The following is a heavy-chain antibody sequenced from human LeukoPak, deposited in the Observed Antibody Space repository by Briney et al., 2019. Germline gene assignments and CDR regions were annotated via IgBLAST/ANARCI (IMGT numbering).Heavy chain of an antibody. J-gene: IGHJ4*02. CDR2: IYSSGST. Sequence: SETLSLICTVSNGSISSYHWSWVRQPPGKGLEWIGYIYSSGSTNYNPSLKSRVTISVDTSKNLFSLKLSYVTAADTAVYYCARNFEGGSYFDYWGQGTLVTVSS. CDR1: NGSISSYH. V-gene: IGHV4-59*01. CDR3: ARNFEGGSYFDY. D-gene: IGHD3-16*01.